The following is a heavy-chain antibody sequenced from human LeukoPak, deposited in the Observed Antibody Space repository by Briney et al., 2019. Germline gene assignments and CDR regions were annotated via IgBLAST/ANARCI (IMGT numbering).Heavy chain of an antibody. CDR1: GYSFTSYW. CDR2: IYPGDSDT. CDR3: ATNPMFRGIHAFDI. J-gene: IGHJ3*02. Sequence: GEALKISCKGSGYSFTSYWIGWVRQMPGKGLEWMGHIYPGDSDTRYSPSFQGQVTISADKSISTAYLQWSSLKASDSATYYCATNPMFRGIHAFDIWGQGTMVTVSS. V-gene: IGHV5-51*01. D-gene: IGHD3-10*01.